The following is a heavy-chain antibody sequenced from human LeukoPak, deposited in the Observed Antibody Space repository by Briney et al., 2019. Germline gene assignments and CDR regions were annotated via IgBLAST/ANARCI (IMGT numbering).Heavy chain of an antibody. J-gene: IGHJ4*02. CDR2: IKQDGSEK. CDR1: GFTFGSYY. Sequence: PGGSLRLSCAASGFTFGSYYMSWVRQAPGKGLEWVANIKQDGSEKYYVDSVKGRFTISRDNAKNSLYLQMNSLRVEDTAVYYCVRDEAMGGSMWYGTDYWGQGTLVTVSS. CDR3: VRDEAMGGSMWYGTDY. V-gene: IGHV3-7*01. D-gene: IGHD6-13*01.